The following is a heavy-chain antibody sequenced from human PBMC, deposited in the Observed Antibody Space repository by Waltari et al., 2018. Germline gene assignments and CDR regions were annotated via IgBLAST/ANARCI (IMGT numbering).Heavy chain of an antibody. Sequence: QVQLVESGGGVVQPGRSLRLSCAASGFTFSSYGMHWVRQAPGKGLEWVAVIWYDGSNKYYADSVKGRFTITRDNSKNTLYVQMNSLRAEDTSMYYCAKDGGRIAARRAYFDYWGQGTLVTVSS. J-gene: IGHJ4*02. V-gene: IGHV3-33*03. CDR1: GFTFSSYG. D-gene: IGHD6-6*01. CDR3: AKDGGRIAARRAYFDY. CDR2: IWYDGSNK.